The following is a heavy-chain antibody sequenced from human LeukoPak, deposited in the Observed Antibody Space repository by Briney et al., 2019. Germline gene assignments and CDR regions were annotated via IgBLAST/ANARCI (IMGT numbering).Heavy chain of an antibody. J-gene: IGHJ5*02. CDR3: ARDSLRAGSGSYRYNWFDP. Sequence: SETLSLTCTVSRGSISSGNYYWSWTRQPAGKGLEWIGRFHTRGSTNYNPSLKSRVIISVDTSKNQFSLKLNSVTAADTAVYYCARDSLRAGSGSYRYNWFDPWGQGTLVTVSS. CDR1: RGSISSGNYY. V-gene: IGHV4-61*02. D-gene: IGHD3-10*01. CDR2: FHTRGST.